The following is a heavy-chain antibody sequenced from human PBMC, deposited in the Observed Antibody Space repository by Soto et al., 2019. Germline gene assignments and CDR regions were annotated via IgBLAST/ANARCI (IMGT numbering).Heavy chain of an antibody. V-gene: IGHV3-48*03. CDR3: ASLPVEMATTPFDY. J-gene: IGHJ4*02. Sequence: LRLSCAASGFTFSSYEMNWVRQAPGKGLEWVPYISSSGSTIYYADSVKGRFTISRDNAKNSLYLQMNSLRAEDTAVYYCASLPVEMATTPFDYWGQGTLVTVSS. D-gene: IGHD5-12*01. CDR2: ISSSGSTI. CDR1: GFTFSSYE.